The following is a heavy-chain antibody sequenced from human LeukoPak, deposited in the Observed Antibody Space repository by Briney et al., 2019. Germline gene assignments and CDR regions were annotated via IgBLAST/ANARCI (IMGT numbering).Heavy chain of an antibody. CDR3: ARALQLHWYFDL. CDR1: GFTVSRNY. Sequence: GGSLRLSCAASGFTVSRNYMSWGREAPGKGLEWGSVIYSGGTTNYADSVKGRFTISRDNSKNTVHLQMNSLSAEDTAVYYCARALQLHWYFDLWGRGALVTVSS. V-gene: IGHV3-53*01. CDR2: IYSGGTT. J-gene: IGHJ2*01. D-gene: IGHD4-23*01.